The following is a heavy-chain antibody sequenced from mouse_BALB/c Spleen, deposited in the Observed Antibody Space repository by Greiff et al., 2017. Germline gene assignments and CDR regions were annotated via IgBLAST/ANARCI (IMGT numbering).Heavy chain of an antibody. D-gene: IGHD1-1*01. V-gene: IGHV5-6*01. CDR1: GFTFSSYG. CDR3: ARQGGSSYWWYFDV. Sequence: EVKLQESGGDLVKPGGSLKLSCAASGFTFSSYGMSWVRQTPDKRLEWVATISSGGSYTYYPDSVKGRFTISRDNAKNTLYLQMSSLKSEDTAMYYCARQGGSSYWWYFDVWGAGTTVTVSS. J-gene: IGHJ1*01. CDR2: ISSGGSYT.